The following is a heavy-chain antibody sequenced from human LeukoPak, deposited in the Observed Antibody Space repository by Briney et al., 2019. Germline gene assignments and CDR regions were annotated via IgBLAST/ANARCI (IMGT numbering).Heavy chain of an antibody. CDR3: ARDGDGYNSNFDY. CDR1: GGSISSYY. CDR2: IYYSGST. D-gene: IGHD5-24*01. Sequence: PSETLSLTCTVSGGSISSYYWSWIRQPPGKGLEWIGYIYYSGSTNYNPSLKSRVTISVDTSMNQFSLELSSVTAADTAVYYCARDGDGYNSNFDYWGQGTLVTVSS. J-gene: IGHJ4*02. V-gene: IGHV4-59*01.